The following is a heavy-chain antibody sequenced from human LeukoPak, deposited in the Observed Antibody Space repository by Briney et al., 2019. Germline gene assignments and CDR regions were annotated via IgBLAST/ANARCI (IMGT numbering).Heavy chain of an antibody. CDR3: ARHSMITFGGVIVMWLYNWFDP. CDR1: GGSFSGYY. D-gene: IGHD3-16*02. J-gene: IGHJ5*02. V-gene: IGHV4-34*01. CDR2: INHSGST. Sequence: SETLSLTCAVYGGSFSGYYWSWIRQPPGKGLEWIGEINHSGSTNYNPSLKSRVTISVDTSKNQFSLKLSSVTAADTAVYYFARHSMITFGGVIVMWLYNWFDPWGQGTLVTVSS.